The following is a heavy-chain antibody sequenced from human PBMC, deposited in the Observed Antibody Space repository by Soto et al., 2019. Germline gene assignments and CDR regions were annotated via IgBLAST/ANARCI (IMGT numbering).Heavy chain of an antibody. CDR3: AKSHKPTGIAADFDY. V-gene: IGHV3-23*01. CDR2: ISGSGGST. D-gene: IGHD6-13*01. J-gene: IGHJ4*02. CDR1: GFTFSSYA. Sequence: GGSLRLSCAASGFTFSSYAMSWVRQAPGKGLEWVSAISGSGGSTYYADSVKGRFTISRDNSKNTLYLQMNSLRAEDTAVYYCAKSHKPTGIAADFDYWGQGTLVTVSS.